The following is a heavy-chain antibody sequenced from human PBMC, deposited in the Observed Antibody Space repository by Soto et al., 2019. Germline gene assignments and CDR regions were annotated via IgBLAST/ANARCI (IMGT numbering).Heavy chain of an antibody. D-gene: IGHD2-21*02. J-gene: IGHJ2*01. CDR2: MYYSGST. V-gene: IGHV4-39*01. CDR3: VRRSLYGGNSNWYFDL. Sequence: SETLSLTCTVSSGSISSSSYYWGWIRQPPGKGLEWIGSMYYSGSTYYNPSLESRVTVSVYTPRNQFSLKLRSVTAADTAVYYCVRRSLYGGNSNWYFDLWGRGTLVTVSS. CDR1: SGSISSSSYY.